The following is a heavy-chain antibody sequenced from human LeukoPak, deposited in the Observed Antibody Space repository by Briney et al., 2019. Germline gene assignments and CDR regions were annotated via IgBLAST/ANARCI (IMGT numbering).Heavy chain of an antibody. J-gene: IGHJ4*02. D-gene: IGHD1-20*01. CDR2: FIPMFGKA. V-gene: IGHV1-69*05. CDR3: ARDLGITGTYDNYCFDY. Sequence: SVKVSCKASGGTFSSYAINWVRQAPGQGLEWMGRFIPMFGKANYAQKFQGRVSITTDESTSTAYMQPSSLRSENTAVYYCARDLGITGTYDNYCFDYWGQGTLVTVSS. CDR1: GGTFSSYA.